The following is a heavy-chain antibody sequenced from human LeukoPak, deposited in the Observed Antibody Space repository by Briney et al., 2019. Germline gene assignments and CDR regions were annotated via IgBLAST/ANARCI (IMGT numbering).Heavy chain of an antibody. D-gene: IGHD2-21*02. CDR2: IYNSDYT. Sequence: SETLSLTCTVSGGSISYNYCWTWIRQPPGKGPEWIGTIYNSDYTYYNPSLTGRVTISPDTSKNQFSLKLRSVAAADTAVYYCARHLADGGGDCYITNYFYGMDVWGQGTAVTVSS. V-gene: IGHV4-38-2*02. J-gene: IGHJ6*02. CDR1: GGSISYNYC. CDR3: ARHLADGGGDCYITNYFYGMDV.